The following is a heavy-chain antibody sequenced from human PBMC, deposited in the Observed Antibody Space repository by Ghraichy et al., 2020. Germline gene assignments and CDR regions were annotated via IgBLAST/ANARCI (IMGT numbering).Heavy chain of an antibody. V-gene: IGHV4-34*01. CDR3: ARGVGYSSSWYIFDY. Sequence: SETLSLTCAVYGGSFSGYYWSWIRQPPGKGLEWIGEINHSGSTNYNPSLKSRVTISVDTSKNQFSLKLSSVTAADTAVYYCARGVGYSSSWYIFDYWGQGTLVTVSS. D-gene: IGHD6-13*01. CDR2: INHSGST. CDR1: GGSFSGYY. J-gene: IGHJ4*02.